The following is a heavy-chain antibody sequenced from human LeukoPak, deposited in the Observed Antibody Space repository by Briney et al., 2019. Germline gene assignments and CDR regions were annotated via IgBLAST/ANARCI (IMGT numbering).Heavy chain of an antibody. V-gene: IGHV1-69*05. CDR1: GGTFSSYA. J-gene: IGHJ6*03. D-gene: IGHD3-3*01. CDR2: IIPIFGTA. CDR3: ARNSYYDFWSGYLSYYYYYMDV. Sequence: GSSVKVSCKASGGTFSSYAISWVRQAPGQGLEWMGGIIPIFGTANYAQKFQGRVTITTDESTSTAYMELSSLRSEDTAVYYCARNSYYDFWSGYLSYYYYYMDVWGKGTTVTVSS.